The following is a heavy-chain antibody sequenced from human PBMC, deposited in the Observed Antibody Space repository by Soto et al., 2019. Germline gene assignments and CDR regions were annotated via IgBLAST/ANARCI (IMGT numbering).Heavy chain of an antibody. Sequence: QVQLVQSGAEVKKPGSSVKVSCKASGGTFSSYAISWVRQAPGQGLEWMVGIIPIFGTANYAQKFQGRVTITADESTSTAYMELSSLRSEDTAVYYCASSGVRIAARLTPSYYFYYWGQGTLVTVSS. CDR1: GGTFSSYA. V-gene: IGHV1-69*01. CDR3: ASSGVRIAARLTPSYYFYY. CDR2: IIPIFGTA. D-gene: IGHD6-6*01. J-gene: IGHJ4*02.